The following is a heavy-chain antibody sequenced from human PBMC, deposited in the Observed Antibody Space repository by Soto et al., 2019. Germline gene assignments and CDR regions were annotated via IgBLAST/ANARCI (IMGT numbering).Heavy chain of an antibody. CDR2: IIPIFGTA. D-gene: IGHD6-6*01. Sequence: QVQLVQSGAEVKKPGSSVKVSCKASGGTFSSYAISWVRQAPGQGLEWMGGIIPIFGTANYAQKFQGRVTITADESTSQAYMELSSLRSEDTAVYYCARDPLMQLVPQYYYYGMDVWGQGTTVTVSS. CDR1: GGTFSSYA. J-gene: IGHJ6*02. CDR3: ARDPLMQLVPQYYYYGMDV. V-gene: IGHV1-69*12.